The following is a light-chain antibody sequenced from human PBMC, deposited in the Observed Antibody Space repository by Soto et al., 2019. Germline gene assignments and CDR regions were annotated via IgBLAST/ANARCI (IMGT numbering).Light chain of an antibody. CDR1: TGAVTSGHY. CDR2: DTN. CDR3: LLSYSGARAGV. Sequence: QAVVTQEPSLTVSPGGTVTLTCGSSTGAVTSGHYPYWFQQKPGHAPRTLIYDTNNKQSWTPARFSGSLLGGKAALTLSGAQPEDEAEYYCLLSYSGARAGVFGGGTKLTVL. V-gene: IGLV7-46*01. J-gene: IGLJ3*02.